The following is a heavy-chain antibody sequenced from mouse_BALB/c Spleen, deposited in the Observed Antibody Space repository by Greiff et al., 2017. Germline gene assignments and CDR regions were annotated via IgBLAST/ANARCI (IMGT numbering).Heavy chain of an antibody. CDR2: ISYDGSN. CDR1: GYSITSGYY. J-gene: IGHJ2*01. V-gene: IGHV3-6*02. Sequence: EVQLVESGPGLVKPSQSLSLTCSVTGYSITSGYYWTWIRQFPGNKLEWMGYISYDGSNNYNPSLKNRISITRDTSKNQFFLKLNSVTTEDTATYYGAIYYYGLDYWGQGTTLTVSS. D-gene: IGHD1-1*01. CDR3: AIYYYGLDY.